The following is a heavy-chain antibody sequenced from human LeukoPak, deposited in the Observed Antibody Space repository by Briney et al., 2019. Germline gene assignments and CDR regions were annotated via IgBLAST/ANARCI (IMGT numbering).Heavy chain of an antibody. V-gene: IGHV1-46*01. Sequence: ASVKVSCKASGYTFTSYYMHWVRQAPGQGLEWMGMINPSGGSTSYAQKFQGRVTMTRDTSTSTVYMELSSLRSEDTAVYYCARDSDTAMVGGYYYYYGMDVWGQGTTVTVSS. CDR2: INPSGGST. CDR3: ARDSDTAMVGGYYYYYGMDV. J-gene: IGHJ6*02. CDR1: GYTFTSYY. D-gene: IGHD5-18*01.